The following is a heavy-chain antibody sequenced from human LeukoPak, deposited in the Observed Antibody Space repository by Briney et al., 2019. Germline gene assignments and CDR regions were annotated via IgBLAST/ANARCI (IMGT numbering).Heavy chain of an antibody. Sequence: SETLSLTCTVSGGSISGYFWSWIRQPAGKGLEWIGRIYSSGSNNYNPSLKSRVTMSLDTSKNHLTLNLSSVTAADTAVYYCAREPTSGREPTSGRPLDYWGQGTLVTVSS. CDR3: AREPTSGREPTSGRPLDY. CDR2: IYSSGSN. D-gene: IGHD5-12*01. J-gene: IGHJ4*02. V-gene: IGHV4-4*07. CDR1: GGSISGYF.